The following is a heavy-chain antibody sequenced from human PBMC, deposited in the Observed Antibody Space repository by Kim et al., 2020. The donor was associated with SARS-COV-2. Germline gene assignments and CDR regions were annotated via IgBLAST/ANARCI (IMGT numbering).Heavy chain of an antibody. D-gene: IGHD3-3*01. CDR3: ARQNDFWSGYLDY. V-gene: IGHV3-33*01. CDR1: GFTFSSYG. Sequence: GGSLRLSCAASGFTFSSYGMHWVRQAPGKGLEWVAVIWYDGSNKYYADSVKGRFTISRDNSKNTLYLQMNSLRAEDTAVYYCARQNDFWSGYLDYWGQGTLVTGSS. CDR2: IWYDGSNK. J-gene: IGHJ4*02.